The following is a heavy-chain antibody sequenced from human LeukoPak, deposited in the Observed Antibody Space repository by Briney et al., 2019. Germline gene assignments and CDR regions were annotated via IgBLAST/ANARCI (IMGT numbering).Heavy chain of an antibody. J-gene: IGHJ4*02. CDR2: IDSDGSST. Sequence: GGSLRLSCAASGFTSSTYWIHWVRQAPGKGLMWVSRIDSDGSSTSYADSVKGRFTISRDNAKNTVYLHMNSLKVEDTAVYYCARSYYGDYEDFWGQGTLVAVSS. V-gene: IGHV3-74*01. D-gene: IGHD4-17*01. CDR1: GFTSSTYW. CDR3: ARSYYGDYEDF.